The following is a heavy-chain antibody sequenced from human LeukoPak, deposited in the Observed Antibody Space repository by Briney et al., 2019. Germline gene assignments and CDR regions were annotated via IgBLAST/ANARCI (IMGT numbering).Heavy chain of an antibody. J-gene: IGHJ4*02. CDR2: ISGGGGST. Sequence: GGSLRLSCAASGFTFSNYAMTWVRQAPGKGLEWVSGISGGGGSTYFADFVKGRFTISRDNSKNTVYLQMNGLRAEDTAVYYCAKCVRIDWLPIDFWGQGTLVTVSS. V-gene: IGHV3-23*01. D-gene: IGHD3-9*01. CDR1: GFTFSNYA. CDR3: AKCVRIDWLPIDF.